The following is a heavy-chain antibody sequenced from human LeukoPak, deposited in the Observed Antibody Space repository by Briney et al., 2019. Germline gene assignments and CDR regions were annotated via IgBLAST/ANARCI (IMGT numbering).Heavy chain of an antibody. CDR1: GGSFSDYY. Sequence: SETLSLTCADFGGSFSDYYWSWIRQPPGEGLQWIGEINHSGSANYNPSLKSRVTISVDTSKCQFSLKVNSVTAADTALYYCARGGTLSTSWYLDLLGRGTLVTVSS. J-gene: IGHJ2*01. CDR2: INHSGSA. D-gene: IGHD1-14*01. V-gene: IGHV4-34*01. CDR3: ARGGTLSTSWYLDL.